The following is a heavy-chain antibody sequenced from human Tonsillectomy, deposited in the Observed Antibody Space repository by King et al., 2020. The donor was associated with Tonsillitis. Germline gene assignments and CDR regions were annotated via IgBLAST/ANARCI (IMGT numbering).Heavy chain of an antibody. CDR1: GFTFTSSA. V-gene: IGHV1-58*01. CDR2: IVVGSGNT. J-gene: IGHJ3*02. D-gene: IGHD3-3*01. Sequence: QLVESGPEVKKPGTSVKVSCKASGFTFTSSAVQWVRQARGQRLEWIGWIVVGSGNTNYAQKFQERVTITRDMSTSTAYMELSSLRSEDTAVYYCAAQAEGPLRVVAFVIWGQGTMVTVSS. CDR3: AAQAEGPLRVVAFVI.